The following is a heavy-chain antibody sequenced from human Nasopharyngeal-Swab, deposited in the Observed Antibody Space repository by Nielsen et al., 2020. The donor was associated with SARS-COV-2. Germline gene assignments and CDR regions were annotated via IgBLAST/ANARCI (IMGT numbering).Heavy chain of an antibody. CDR1: GGSVSSYY. Sequence: SETLSLTCTVSGGSVSSYYWSWIRQPPGKGLEWIGNIYYSGSTYYNPSLKSRVTISVDTSKNQFSLKLSSVTAADTAVYYCARAGITMIVVVKYFDLWGRGTLVTVSS. CDR3: ARAGITMIVVVKYFDL. J-gene: IGHJ2*01. V-gene: IGHV4-59*02. CDR2: IYYSGST. D-gene: IGHD3-22*01.